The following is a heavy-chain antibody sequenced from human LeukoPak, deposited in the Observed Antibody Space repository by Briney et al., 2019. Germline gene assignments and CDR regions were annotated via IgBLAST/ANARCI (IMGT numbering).Heavy chain of an antibody. Sequence: ASVKVSCKASGYTFTGYYMHWVRQAPGQGLEWMGWINPNSGGTNYAQKFQGRVTMTRDTSISTAYMELSRLRSDDTAVYYCARDVGYCSSTSCYYYYYMDVWGKGTTVTVSS. CDR1: GYTFTGYY. J-gene: IGHJ6*03. CDR3: ARDVGYCSSTSCYYYYYMDV. CDR2: INPNSGGT. V-gene: IGHV1-2*02. D-gene: IGHD2-2*01.